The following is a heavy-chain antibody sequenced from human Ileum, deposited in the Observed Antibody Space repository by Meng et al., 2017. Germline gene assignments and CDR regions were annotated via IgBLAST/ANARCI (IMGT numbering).Heavy chain of an antibody. J-gene: IGHJ1*01. CDR3: ARVARSVSGRL. V-gene: IGHV3-7*01. CDR2: IKSDGSEK. D-gene: IGHD3-10*01. CDR1: GFTFNYYP. Sequence: GESLKISCAASGFTFNYYPMSWVRQAPGKGLEWVAHIKSDGSEKYYMDSVKGRFIISRDNAKNSLDLQMNSLRGEDTAVYYCARVARSVSGRLWGQGTLVTVSS.